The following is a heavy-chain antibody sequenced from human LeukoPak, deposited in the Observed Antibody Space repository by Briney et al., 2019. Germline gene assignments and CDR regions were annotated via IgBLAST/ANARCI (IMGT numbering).Heavy chain of an antibody. V-gene: IGHV1-3*01. CDR1: GYTFTSYA. CDR3: ARDLGYSGYDHYFDY. D-gene: IGHD5-12*01. J-gene: IGHJ4*02. CDR2: FNAGNGNT. Sequence: ASVKVSCKASGYTFTSYAMHWVGQPPGQRLEWMGWFNAGNGNTKYSQKFQGRVTITRDTSASTAYMELSSLRSEDTAVYYCARDLGYSGYDHYFDYWGQGTLVTVSS.